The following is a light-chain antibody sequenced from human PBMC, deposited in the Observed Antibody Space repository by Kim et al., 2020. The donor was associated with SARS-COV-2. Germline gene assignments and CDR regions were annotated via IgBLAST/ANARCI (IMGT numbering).Light chain of an antibody. CDR2: GAA. Sequence: EIELTQSPGTLSLSPGERATLSCKTSQSIISSFLAWHQQKPGQAPRLLIYGAASRAIGIPDRFGGNGSGTDFTLIINRLEPEDFGMYYCQYYGTTSYFRQGTRLEIK. CDR1: QSIISSF. J-gene: IGKJ5*01. V-gene: IGKV3-20*01. CDR3: QYYGTTSY.